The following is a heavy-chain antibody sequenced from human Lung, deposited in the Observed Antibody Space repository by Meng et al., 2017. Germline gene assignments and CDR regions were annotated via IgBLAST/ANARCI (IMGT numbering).Heavy chain of an antibody. V-gene: IGHV1-8*01. CDR2: MNSNSGNT. J-gene: IGHJ6*02. Sequence: ASVKVSCKASGYFLTSYDINWVRQATGQGLEWMGWMNSNSGNTGYAQKFQGRVTMTRNTSIGTAYMELNSLRSEDTAVYYCANMYYDFWSDYRRPSFYCGMDVWGQGTTVTVSS. CDR1: GYFLTSYD. D-gene: IGHD3-3*01. CDR3: ANMYYDFWSDYRRPSFYCGMDV.